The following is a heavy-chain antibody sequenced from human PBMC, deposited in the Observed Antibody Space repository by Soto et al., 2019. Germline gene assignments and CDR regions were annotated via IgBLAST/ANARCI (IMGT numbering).Heavy chain of an antibody. CDR3: ARDYYDSSGPNWFDP. Sequence: ASVKVSCKASGYTFTSYAMHWVHQAPGQRLEWMGWINAGNGNTKYSQKFQGRVTITRDTSASTAYMELSSLRSEDTAVYYCARDYYDSSGPNWFDPWGQGTLVTVSS. J-gene: IGHJ5*02. CDR2: INAGNGNT. D-gene: IGHD3-22*01. V-gene: IGHV1-3*01. CDR1: GYTFTSYA.